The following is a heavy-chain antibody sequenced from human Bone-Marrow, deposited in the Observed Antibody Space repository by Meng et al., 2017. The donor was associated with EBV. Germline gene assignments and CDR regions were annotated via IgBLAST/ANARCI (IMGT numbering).Heavy chain of an antibody. CDR3: ARDLRYGLKLLPYYSDP. CDR1: GYTFLNYA. D-gene: IGHD3-22*01. CDR2: INAGNGNT. V-gene: IGHV1-3*01. J-gene: IGHJ5*02. Sequence: QVQLVQSGAEVKKPXXSVKVXCKASGYTFLNYAIHWVRQAPGQGLEWMGWINAGNGNTKYSQTFQGRVTITRDTSASTVYMQLSSLRSGDTAVYYCARDLRYGLKLLPYYSDPWGQGTLCIVSS.